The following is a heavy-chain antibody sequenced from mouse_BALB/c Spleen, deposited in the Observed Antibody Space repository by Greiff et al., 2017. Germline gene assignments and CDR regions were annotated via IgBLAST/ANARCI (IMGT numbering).Heavy chain of an antibody. J-gene: IGHJ2*01. CDR1: GFTFSSYG. V-gene: IGHV5-6*01. CDR3: ARHYYRYDGGVYFDY. D-gene: IGHD2-14*01. CDR2: ISSGGSYT. Sequence: EVMLVESGGDLVKPGGSLKLSCAASGFTFSSYGMSWVRQTPDKRLEWVATISSGGSYTYYPDSVKGRFTISRDNAKNTLYLQMSSLKSEDTAMYYCARHYYRYDGGVYFDYWGQGTTLTVSS.